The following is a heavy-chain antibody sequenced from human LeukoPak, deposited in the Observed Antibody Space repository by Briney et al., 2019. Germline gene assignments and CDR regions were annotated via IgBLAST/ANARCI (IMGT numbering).Heavy chain of an antibody. CDR1: GFTLSTHS. Sequence: PGGSLRLSCVASGFTLSTHSINWVRQAPGKGLEWVSSITHRDNIFYADSVKGRFTISRDNAKNSLSLQMNSLRAEDTAVYYCSRFMIISRQWGDAMDVWGQGTTVTVSS. J-gene: IGHJ6*02. CDR3: SRFMIISRQWGDAMDV. D-gene: IGHD3-16*01. CDR2: ITHRDNI. V-gene: IGHV3-21*01.